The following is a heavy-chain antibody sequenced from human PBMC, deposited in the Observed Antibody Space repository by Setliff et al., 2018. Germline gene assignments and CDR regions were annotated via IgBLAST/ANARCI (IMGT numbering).Heavy chain of an antibody. V-gene: IGHV4-30-4*01. CDR3: AREVIDPVSSDAFDI. J-gene: IGHJ3*02. CDR1: GGSIRSGNDL. Sequence: PSETLSLTCTVSGGSIRSGNDLWSWLRQSPGKGLEWIAYISAYTGRAYYNPSLQSRAALSADTSKSQFSLRLTSVTAADTAVYHCAREVIDPVSSDAFDIWGQGRMVTVSS. CDR2: ISAYTGRA. D-gene: IGHD4-4*01.